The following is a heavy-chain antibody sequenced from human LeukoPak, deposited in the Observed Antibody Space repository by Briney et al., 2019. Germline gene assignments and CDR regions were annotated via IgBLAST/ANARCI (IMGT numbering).Heavy chain of an antibody. J-gene: IGHJ5*02. D-gene: IGHD3-3*01. Sequence: ASVKVSCKASGYTFTSYAMNWVRQAPGQGLEWMGWINTNTGNPTYAQGFTGRFVFSLDTSVSTAYLQISSLKAEDTAVYYCARDFSAPYHDFWSGYFSRRWFDPWGQGTLVTVSS. CDR1: GYTFTSYA. CDR2: INTNTGNP. V-gene: IGHV7-4-1*02. CDR3: ARDFSAPYHDFWSGYFSRRWFDP.